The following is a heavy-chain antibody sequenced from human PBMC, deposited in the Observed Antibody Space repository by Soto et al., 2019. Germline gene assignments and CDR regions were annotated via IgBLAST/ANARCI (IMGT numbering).Heavy chain of an antibody. CDR1: GGSISSGGYS. J-gene: IGHJ4*02. CDR2: IYYSGST. Sequence: SETLSLTCTVSGGSISSGGYSWTWIRQHPGKGLEWIGYIYYSGSTYYKPSLKSRVTISVDTSKNQLSLKLSSVTAADTAVYYCARAGDYYETSGAYYGYFDYWGQGTLVTVSS. D-gene: IGHD3-22*01. CDR3: ARAGDYYETSGAYYGYFDY. V-gene: IGHV4-31*03.